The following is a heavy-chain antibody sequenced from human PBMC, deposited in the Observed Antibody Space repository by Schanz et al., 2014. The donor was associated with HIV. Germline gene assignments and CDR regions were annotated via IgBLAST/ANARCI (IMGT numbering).Heavy chain of an antibody. D-gene: IGHD2-21*02. CDR2: AHHSGST. V-gene: IGHV4-39*07. CDR1: GDSISNTTHY. CDR3: ARGDFGGNSVDY. Sequence: QLQLQESGPGLVKPSETLSLTCSVSGDSISNTTHYWGWIRQPPGKGLEWIGSAHHSGSTYYTPALKSRVTMSMDTSKNQFSLKLNSVTAADTAVYFCARGDFGGNSVDYWGHGNLVTVS. J-gene: IGHJ4*01.